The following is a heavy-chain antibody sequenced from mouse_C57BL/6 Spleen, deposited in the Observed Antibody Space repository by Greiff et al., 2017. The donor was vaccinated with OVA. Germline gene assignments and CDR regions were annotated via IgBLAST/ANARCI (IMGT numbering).Heavy chain of an antibody. J-gene: IGHJ1*03. Sequence: EVHLVESEGGLVQPGSSMKLSCTASGFTFSDYYMAWVRQVPEKGLEWVANINYDGSSTYYLDSLKSRFIISRDNAKNILYLQMSSLKSEDTATYYCARVGYDYDGWYFDVWGTGTTVTVSS. D-gene: IGHD2-4*01. V-gene: IGHV5-16*01. CDR2: INYDGSST. CDR1: GFTFSDYY. CDR3: ARVGYDYDGWYFDV.